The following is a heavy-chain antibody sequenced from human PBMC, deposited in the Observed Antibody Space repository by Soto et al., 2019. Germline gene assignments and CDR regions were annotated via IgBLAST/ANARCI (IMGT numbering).Heavy chain of an antibody. CDR2: IRTYNGDP. J-gene: IGHJ6*02. V-gene: IGHV1-18*01. CDR1: VETIIIYG. D-gene: IGHD3-9*01. CDR3: ARVLLTGHHEGREYIPMDL. Sequence: ASVKVTCKSCVETIIIYGMICVRQANRKGLEWIGWIRTYNGDPEYPQKFQGRVTMTIDTSTSTAYMELWSLRSDDTAMYFCARVLLTGHHEGREYIPMDLCGQGTTVTV.